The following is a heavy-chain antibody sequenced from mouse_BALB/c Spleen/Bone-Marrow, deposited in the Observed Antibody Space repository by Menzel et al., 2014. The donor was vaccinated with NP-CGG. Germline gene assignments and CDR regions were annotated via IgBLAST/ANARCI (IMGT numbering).Heavy chain of an antibody. D-gene: IGHD4-1*01. V-gene: IGHV1-7*01. J-gene: IGHJ2*01. CDR1: GYTFXSYW. CDR2: INPSTGYT. Sequence: VQRVESGAELAKPGASVKMSCKASGYTFXSYWMHWVKQRPGQGLEWIGYINPSTGYTEYNQKFKDKATLTADKSSSTAYMQLSSLTSEDSAVYYCASNWDVDWGQGTTLTVSS. CDR3: ASNWDVD.